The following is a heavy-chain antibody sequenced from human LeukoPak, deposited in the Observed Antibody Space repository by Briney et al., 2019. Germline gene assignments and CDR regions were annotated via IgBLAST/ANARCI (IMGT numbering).Heavy chain of an antibody. V-gene: IGHV3-7*05. CDR1: GFTFRTYW. Sequence: PGGSLRLSCAASGFTFRTYWMSWVRQAPGKGLEWAANIKEDGSAKYYVDSVKGRFTISRDNSKNSLYLETNSLRAEDTAMYYCARDWHYANDYWGQGTLVTVSS. CDR2: IKEDGSAK. J-gene: IGHJ4*02. CDR3: ARDWHYANDY. D-gene: IGHD3-16*01.